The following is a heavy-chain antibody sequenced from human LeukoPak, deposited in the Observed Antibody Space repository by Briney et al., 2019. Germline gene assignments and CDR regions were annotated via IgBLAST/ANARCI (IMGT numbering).Heavy chain of an antibody. Sequence: SETLSLTCSVSGGSISGYYCAWIRRPPGKGLEWIAYVSHSGGATYNPSLKSRVTISLDTSKNQFSLKLRSVTAADTAVYYCATGAPRGMDVWGQGTTVTVSS. J-gene: IGHJ6*02. D-gene: IGHD4/OR15-4a*01. CDR3: ATGAPRGMDV. CDR2: VSHSGGA. CDR1: GGSISGYY. V-gene: IGHV4-59*08.